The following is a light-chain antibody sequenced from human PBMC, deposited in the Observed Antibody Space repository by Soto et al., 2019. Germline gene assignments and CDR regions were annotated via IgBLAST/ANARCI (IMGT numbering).Light chain of an antibody. V-gene: IGKV1-5*01. CDR2: DAS. CDR3: QQYNSYWT. CDR1: QSLSRW. Sequence: DIQMTQSPSTLSASVGDSVTITCRASQSLSRWLAWYQQKPGKAPKILISDASTLESGVPSRFSGRGSGTEFTLTISSLQPDDFAAYYCQQYNSYWTFGQGTKVDIK. J-gene: IGKJ1*01.